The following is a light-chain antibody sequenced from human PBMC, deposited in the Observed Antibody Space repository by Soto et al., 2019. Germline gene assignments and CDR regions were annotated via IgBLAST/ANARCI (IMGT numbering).Light chain of an antibody. J-gene: IGKJ1*01. CDR3: LQDYNYPHT. V-gene: IGKV1-6*01. Sequence: AIQMTQSPSSLSASVGDRVNLTCRTSQGIRNVLGWFQQKPGKAPKLLINAASNLQSGVPSRFSGSGSGTAFTLTVSSLQHEDVATYYCLQDYNYPHTFGQGTKVEIK. CDR2: AAS. CDR1: QGIRNV.